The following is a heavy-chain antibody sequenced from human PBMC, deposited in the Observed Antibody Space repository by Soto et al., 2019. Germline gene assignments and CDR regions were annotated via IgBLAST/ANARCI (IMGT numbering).Heavy chain of an antibody. D-gene: IGHD3-10*01. Sequence: EVQLLESGGGFIQPGGSLRLSCMGSGFIFHNHALTWVRQAPGKGPEWVSSISGSGGTTYYAGSVKGRFTISRDNSKNILFLELRNETVDDSCVYDCADGSWFDPWGQGTQVTVSS. CDR3: ADGSWFDP. J-gene: IGHJ5*01. CDR1: GFIFHNHA. CDR2: ISGSGGTT. V-gene: IGHV3-23*01.